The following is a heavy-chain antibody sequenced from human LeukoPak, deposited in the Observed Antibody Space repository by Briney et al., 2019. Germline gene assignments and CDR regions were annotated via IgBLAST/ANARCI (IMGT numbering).Heavy chain of an antibody. V-gene: IGHV4-34*01. J-gene: IGHJ4*02. CDR1: GGSFSGYY. CDR2: INHSGST. D-gene: IGHD3-22*01. Sequence: SETLSLTCAVYGGSFSGYYWSWIRQPPGKGLEWIGEINHSGSTNYNPSLKSRVTISVDTSKNQFSLKLSSVTAADTAVYYCARGQTYYYDSSGYQWGQGTLVTVSS. CDR3: ARGQTYYYDSSGYQ.